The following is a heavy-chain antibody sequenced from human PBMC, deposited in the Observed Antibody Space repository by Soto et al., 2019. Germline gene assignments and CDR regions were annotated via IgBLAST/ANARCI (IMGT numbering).Heavy chain of an antibody. D-gene: IGHD6-25*01. J-gene: IGHJ5*02. V-gene: IGHV4-38-2*02. CDR3: AKDSRGLDR. CDR1: GYLISDNYF. Sequence: AGTLALSCTVSGYLISDNYFWGWIRHPPGKGLGGRGNRYDNGDTRYNPSLKSPVTISVDTSKNPFTLRVPSVTAADTAVYFCAKDSRGLDRWSQGTLVNVSS. CDR2: RYDNGDT.